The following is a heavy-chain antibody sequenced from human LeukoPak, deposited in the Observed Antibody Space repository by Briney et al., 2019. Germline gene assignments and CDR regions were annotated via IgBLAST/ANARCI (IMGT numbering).Heavy chain of an antibody. J-gene: IGHJ3*02. CDR1: GGSISSYY. Sequence: SETLSLTCTVSGGSISSYYWSWIRQPPGKGLEWIGYIYYSGSTNYSPSLKSRVTISVDTSKNQFSLKLSSVTAADTAVYYCARVVLPYAFDIWGQGTMVTVSS. CDR2: IYYSGST. D-gene: IGHD3-10*01. V-gene: IGHV4-59*01. CDR3: ARVVLPYAFDI.